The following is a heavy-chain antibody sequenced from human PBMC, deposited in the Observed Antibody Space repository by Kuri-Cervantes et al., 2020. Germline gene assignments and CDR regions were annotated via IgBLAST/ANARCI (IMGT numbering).Heavy chain of an antibody. Sequence: GESLKISCAASGFTFSSYGMHWVRQAPGKGLEWVAVISYDGSNKYYADSVKGRFTISRDNSKNTLYLQMNSLRAEDTAVYYCTTAGEWLFPFDYWGQGTLVTVSS. V-gene: IGHV3-30*03. J-gene: IGHJ4*02. D-gene: IGHD3-3*01. CDR1: GFTFSSYG. CDR2: ISYDGSNK. CDR3: TTAGEWLFPFDY.